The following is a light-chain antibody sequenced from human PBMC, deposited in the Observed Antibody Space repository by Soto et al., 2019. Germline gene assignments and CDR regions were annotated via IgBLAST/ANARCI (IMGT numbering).Light chain of an antibody. CDR1: QSVSSN. V-gene: IGKV3-15*01. Sequence: EFVSTQSPGTLSLSPGERATLSCRASQSVSSNLAWYQQKPGQAPRLLIYGASTRATGIPARFSGSGSGTEFTLTISSLQSEDFAVYYCQQYNNWPYFGQGKQLEIK. CDR3: QQYNNWPY. J-gene: IGKJ5*01. CDR2: GAS.